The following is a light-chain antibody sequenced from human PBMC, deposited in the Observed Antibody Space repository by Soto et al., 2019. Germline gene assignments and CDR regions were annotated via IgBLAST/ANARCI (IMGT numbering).Light chain of an antibody. J-gene: IGKJ1*01. CDR2: KAS. Sequence: DIQMTQSPSTLSASVGDRVTITCRASQSISSWLAWYQQKPGKAPKLLIYKASSLESGVPPRFSGSGSGTEFTLTISSLQPDDFATYYCQQYNSLTWTFGQGTKVEIK. CDR3: QQYNSLTWT. V-gene: IGKV1-5*03. CDR1: QSISSW.